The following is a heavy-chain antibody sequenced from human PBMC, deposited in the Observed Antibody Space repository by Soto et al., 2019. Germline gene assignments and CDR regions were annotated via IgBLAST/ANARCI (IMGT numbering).Heavy chain of an antibody. J-gene: IGHJ3*02. CDR1: GFTFSSYG. Sequence: QVQLVESGGGVVQPGRSLRLSCAASGFTFSSYGMHWVRQAPGKGLEWVAVIWYDGSNKYYADSVKGRFTISRDNSKNTLYLEMNSLRAEDTAVYYCARGGITDSSGYYDAFDIWGQGTMVTVSS. V-gene: IGHV3-33*01. CDR3: ARGGITDSSGYYDAFDI. D-gene: IGHD3-22*01. CDR2: IWYDGSNK.